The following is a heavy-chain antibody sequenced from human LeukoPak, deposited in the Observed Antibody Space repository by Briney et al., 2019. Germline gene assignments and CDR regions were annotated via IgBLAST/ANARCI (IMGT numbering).Heavy chain of an antibody. CDR3: ARTVPAATHHYYMDV. D-gene: IGHD2-2*01. CDR1: GYTFTSYG. Sequence: GASVKVSCKASGYTFTSYGISWVRQAPGQGLEWVGWISAYSAHTNYAQKFQGRVTMTTDTSTTTAYMELRSLRSDDTAVYYCARTVPAATHHYYMDVWGKGTTVTVSS. J-gene: IGHJ6*03. CDR2: ISAYSAHT. V-gene: IGHV1-18*01.